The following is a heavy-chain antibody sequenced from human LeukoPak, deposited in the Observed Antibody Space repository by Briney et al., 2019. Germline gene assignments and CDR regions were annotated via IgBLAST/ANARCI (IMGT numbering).Heavy chain of an antibody. D-gene: IGHD3-10*01. V-gene: IGHV4-39*02. CDR3: ARDGEAFDY. CDR2: IYYSGST. J-gene: IGHJ4*02. CDR1: GGSISSNNYY. Sequence: SETLSLTCTVSGGSISSNNYYWGWIRQPPGKGLEWIGSIYYSGSTYNNPSLKSRVTISVDTTKNQFSLKLTSVTAADTAVYYCARDGEAFDYWGQGTLVTVSS.